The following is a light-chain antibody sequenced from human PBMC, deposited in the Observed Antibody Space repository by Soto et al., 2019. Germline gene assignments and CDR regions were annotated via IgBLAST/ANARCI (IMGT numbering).Light chain of an antibody. V-gene: IGLV2-14*01. Sequence: QPVLTQPASVSGSPGQSITISCTGTSSDVGGYNFVSWYQHHPGKAPKLMIYEVSNRPSGVSNRFSGSKSGNTASLTISGLQAEDEADYYCSSYAISSTLGFGGGTKLTVL. CDR3: SSYAISSTLG. CDR2: EVS. J-gene: IGLJ2*01. CDR1: SSDVGGYNF.